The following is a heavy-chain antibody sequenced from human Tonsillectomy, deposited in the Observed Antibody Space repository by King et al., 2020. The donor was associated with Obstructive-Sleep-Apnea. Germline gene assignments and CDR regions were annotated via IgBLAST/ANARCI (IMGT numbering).Heavy chain of an antibody. CDR3: AATDYSSGWLL. J-gene: IGHJ4*02. CDR2: IFSNDEK. D-gene: IGHD6-19*01. CDR1: GFSLSNARMG. Sequence: VTLKESGPVLVKPTETLTLTFTVSGFSLSNARMGVSWIRQPPGKALEWLAHIFSNDEKSYSTSLKSRPTISKDTSKSQVVLTMTNMDPVDTATYYCAATDYSSGWLLWGQGTLVTVSS. V-gene: IGHV2-26*01.